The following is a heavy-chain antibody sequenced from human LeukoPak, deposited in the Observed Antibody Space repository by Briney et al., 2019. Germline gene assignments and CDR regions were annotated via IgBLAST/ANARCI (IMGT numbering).Heavy chain of an antibody. V-gene: IGHV1-2*02. D-gene: IGHD6-19*01. CDR3: ARAPRRQWLVLWFDY. Sequence: GAPVKVSCKASGYTFTGYYMHSVRQAPGQGLEWMGWINPNSGGTNYAQKSQGRVTMTRDTSISTAYMELSRLRSDDTAVYYCARAPRRQWLVLWFDYWGQGTLVTVSS. CDR1: GYTFTGYY. CDR2: INPNSGGT. J-gene: IGHJ4*02.